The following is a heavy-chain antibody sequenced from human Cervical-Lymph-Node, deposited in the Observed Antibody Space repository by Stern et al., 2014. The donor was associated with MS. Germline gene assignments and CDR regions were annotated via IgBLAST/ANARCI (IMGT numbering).Heavy chain of an antibody. CDR1: GGSTSSTNYY. J-gene: IGHJ4*02. D-gene: IGHD3-10*01. CDR3: ASLNGSGSYPDY. V-gene: IGHV4-39*01. Sequence: QLQLQESGPGLVKPSETLSLTCTVSGGSTSSTNYYWGWIRQPPGKGLEWIASISHSGSSYSIPSLKSRLTISIDTSKHQFSLKLISVTAADTAVYYCASLNGSGSYPDYWGQGTLVIVSS. CDR2: ISHSGSS.